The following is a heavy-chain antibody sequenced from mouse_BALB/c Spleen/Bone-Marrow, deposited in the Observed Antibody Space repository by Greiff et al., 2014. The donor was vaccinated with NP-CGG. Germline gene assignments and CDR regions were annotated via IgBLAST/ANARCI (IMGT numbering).Heavy chain of an antibody. CDR1: GFTFSTYA. V-gene: IGHV5-9-3*01. CDR2: ISSGGSYT. J-gene: IGHJ4*01. Sequence: VQLKESGGTLVKPGGSLKLSCAASGFTFSTYAMSWVRQTPEKRLEWVGTISSGGSYTYYPDSVKGRFTISRDNAKNTLYLQMSRLRSEDTAMYYCARQGSYALDSWGQGISVTVSS. CDR3: ARQGSYALDS.